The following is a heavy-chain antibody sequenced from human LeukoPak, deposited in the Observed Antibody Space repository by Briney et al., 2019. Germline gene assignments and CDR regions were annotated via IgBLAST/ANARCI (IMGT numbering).Heavy chain of an antibody. CDR3: ARGGYERSLAN. Sequence: PGGSLRLSCAASGFTVSSNYMSWVRQAPGKGLEWVSHISSSGSSIYYADSVMGRFTISRDNAKNSLYLQMNSLRAEDTAVYYCARGGYERSLANWGQGTLVTVSS. D-gene: IGHD5-12*01. V-gene: IGHV3-11*04. CDR2: ISSSGSSI. J-gene: IGHJ4*02. CDR1: GFTVSSNY.